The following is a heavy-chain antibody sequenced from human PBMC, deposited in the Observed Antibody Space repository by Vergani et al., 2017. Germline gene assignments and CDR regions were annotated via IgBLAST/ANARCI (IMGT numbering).Heavy chain of an antibody. CDR3: ARSRPYCTSGSCPAI. CDR2: IHTGGST. V-gene: IGHV4-61*02. D-gene: IGHD2-15*01. Sequence: QVKLQESGPGLLKPSQTLSLTCTVSGESIRSGSHYWSWIRQPAGKGPEWIGHIHTGGSTDLNPSFKSRVSISVDTSKSQFSLKLNSVTVADTAVYYCARSRPYCTSGSCPAIWGQGTLVTGSS. J-gene: IGHJ4*02. CDR1: GESIRSGSHY.